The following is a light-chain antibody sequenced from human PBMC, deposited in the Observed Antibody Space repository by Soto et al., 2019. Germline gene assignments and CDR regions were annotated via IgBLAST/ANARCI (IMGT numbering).Light chain of an antibody. CDR3: QSYDSSLSGNVV. V-gene: IGLV1-40*01. J-gene: IGLJ2*01. Sequence: QSVLTQPPSVSGAPGQRVTISRTGSSSNIGAGYDVHWYQQLPGTAPKLLIYGNSNRPSGVPDRFSGSKSGTSASLAITGLQAEDEADDYCQSYDSSLSGNVVFGGGTKLTVL. CDR2: GNS. CDR1: SSNIGAGYD.